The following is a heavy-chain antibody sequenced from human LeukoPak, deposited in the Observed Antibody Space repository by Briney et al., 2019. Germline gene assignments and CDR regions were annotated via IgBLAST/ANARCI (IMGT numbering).Heavy chain of an antibody. CDR2: ISYDGSKK. D-gene: IGHD2-2*01. J-gene: IGHJ4*02. Sequence: GGSLRLSCAASGFTFKNYGMHWVRQAPGKGLEWVTVISYDGSKKYYADSVKGRFTISRDNSKNTLYLEMNSLRGEDTAVYYCAGDRPDDDCSSTSCYPGDYWGQGTLVTVSS. CDR1: GFTFKNYG. CDR3: AGDRPDDDCSSTSCYPGDY. V-gene: IGHV3-30*03.